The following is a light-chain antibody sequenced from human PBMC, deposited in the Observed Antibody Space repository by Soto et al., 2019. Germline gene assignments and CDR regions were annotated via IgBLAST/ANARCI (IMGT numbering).Light chain of an antibody. CDR3: QQYGSSSWT. Sequence: ELVLTQSPGTLSLSPGERATLSCRASQSVSSIYLDWYQQKPGQAPRLLIYGASSRATGIPDRFSGSGSGTDFTLTISRLEPEDFAVYYCQQYGSSSWTFGRGTTVEIK. CDR2: GAS. CDR1: QSVSSIY. V-gene: IGKV3-20*01. J-gene: IGKJ1*01.